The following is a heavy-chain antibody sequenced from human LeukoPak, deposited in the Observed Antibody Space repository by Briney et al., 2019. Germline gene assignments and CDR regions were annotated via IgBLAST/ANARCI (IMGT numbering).Heavy chain of an antibody. CDR2: IYTRGST. CDR1: GGSINNYY. CDR3: ARGRYCSADICSGGDAFDI. J-gene: IGHJ3*02. Sequence: SATLSLTCTVSGGSINNYYWSWIRQPAGKGLEWIGRIYTRGSTNHNPSLKSRVTMSVDTSKNQFSLKLSSVTAADTAVYYCARGRYCSADICSGGDAFDIWGQGTMVSVSS. D-gene: IGHD2-15*01. V-gene: IGHV4-4*07.